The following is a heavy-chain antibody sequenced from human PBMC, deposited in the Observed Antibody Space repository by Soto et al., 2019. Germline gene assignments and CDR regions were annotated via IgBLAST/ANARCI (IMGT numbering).Heavy chain of an antibody. V-gene: IGHV1-18*04. CDR2: ISAYNGNT. D-gene: IGHD6-13*01. J-gene: IGHJ5*02. Sequence: ASVKVSCKASGYTFTSYGISWVRQAPGQGLEWMGWISAYNGNTNYAQKLQGRVTMTTDTSTSTAYMELRSLRSDDTAVYYCARGPEQTRVSGWFDPWGQGTLVTVSS. CDR1: GYTFTSYG. CDR3: ARGPEQTRVSGWFDP.